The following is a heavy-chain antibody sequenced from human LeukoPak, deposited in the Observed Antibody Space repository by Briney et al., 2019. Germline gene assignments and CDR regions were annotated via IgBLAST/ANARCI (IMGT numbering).Heavy chain of an antibody. J-gene: IGHJ5*02. V-gene: IGHV3-66*02. CDR3: ARVRSTRTYNWFDP. Sequence: EGSLRLSCAASGFTVSSNYMSWVRQAPGKGLEWVSVIYSGGSTYYADSVKGRFTISRDNSKNTLYLQMNSLRAEDTAVYYCARVRSTRTYNWFDPWGQGTLVTVSS. CDR2: IYSGGST. D-gene: IGHD2-2*01. CDR1: GFTVSSNY.